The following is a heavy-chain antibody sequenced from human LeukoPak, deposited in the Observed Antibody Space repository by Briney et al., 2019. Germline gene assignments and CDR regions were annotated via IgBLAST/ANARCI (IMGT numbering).Heavy chain of an antibody. D-gene: IGHD6-13*01. Sequence: GGSLRLSCSASEFSFNSYAMSWVRQAPGKGLEWVSVISASGGSTYSADSVKGRFTISRDNSKNTLYLQMNSLRAEDTAVYFCAKDHFGYSSSSLDYWGQGTLVTVSS. CDR1: EFSFNSYA. CDR2: ISASGGST. V-gene: IGHV3-23*01. CDR3: AKDHFGYSSSSLDY. J-gene: IGHJ4*02.